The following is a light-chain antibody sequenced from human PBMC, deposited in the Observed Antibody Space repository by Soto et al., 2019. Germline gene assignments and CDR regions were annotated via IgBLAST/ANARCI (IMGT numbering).Light chain of an antibody. J-gene: IGLJ3*02. V-gene: IGLV8-61*01. CDR1: SGSVSTSNY. CDR3: VLYMGSGISV. CDR2: STN. Sequence: QAVVTQEPSFSVSPGRTVTLTCGLSSGSVSTSNYPSWYQQTPGQTPRTLIYSTNTRSSGVPRRFSGSILGNKAALTITGAQADDESDYYCVLYMGSGISVFGGGTKVTVL.